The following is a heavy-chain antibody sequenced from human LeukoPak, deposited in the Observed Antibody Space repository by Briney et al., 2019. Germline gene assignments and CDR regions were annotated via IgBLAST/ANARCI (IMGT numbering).Heavy chain of an antibody. CDR1: GYTFTGYY. CDR3: ARAAVAGDFDY. CDR2: TNPNSGGT. J-gene: IGHJ4*02. Sequence: ASVKVSRKASGYTFTGYYMHWVRQAPGQGLEWMGWTNPNSGGTNYAQKFQGRVTMTRDTSISTAYMELSRLRSDDTAVYYCARAAVAGDFDYWGQGTLVTVSS. V-gene: IGHV1-2*02. D-gene: IGHD6-19*01.